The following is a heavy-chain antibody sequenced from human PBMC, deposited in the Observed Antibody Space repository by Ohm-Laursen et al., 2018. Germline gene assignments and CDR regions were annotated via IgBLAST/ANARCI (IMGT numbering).Heavy chain of an antibody. V-gene: IGHV3-23*01. CDR3: ASLGYCSGGSCLWAFDI. CDR1: GFTFSDHY. J-gene: IGHJ3*02. CDR2: ISGSGGST. Sequence: SLRLSCAASGFTFSDHYMDWVRQAPGKGLEWVSAISGSGGSTYYADPVKGRFTISRDNSKNTLFLQMSSLRAEDTAVYYCASLGYCSGGSCLWAFDIWGQGTMVTVSS. D-gene: IGHD2-15*01.